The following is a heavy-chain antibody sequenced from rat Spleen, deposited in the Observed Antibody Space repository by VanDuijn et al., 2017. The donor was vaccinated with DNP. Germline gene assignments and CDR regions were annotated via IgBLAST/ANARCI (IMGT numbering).Heavy chain of an antibody. CDR1: GFTFSDYN. Sequence: EVQLVESGGGLVQPGRSLKLSCAASGFTFSDYNMAWVRQAPKKGLEWVAYMGYEGDSAYHGDSVKVRFTISRDNAKSTLFLQMDSLRSEDMATYYCARPDYYDGSYPHYWGQGVMVTVSS. D-gene: IGHD1-12*02. CDR2: MGYEGDSA. CDR3: ARPDYYDGSYPHY. V-gene: IGHV5-22*01. J-gene: IGHJ2*01.